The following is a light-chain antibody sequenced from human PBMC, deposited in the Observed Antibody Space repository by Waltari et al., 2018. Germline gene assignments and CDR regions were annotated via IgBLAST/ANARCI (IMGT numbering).Light chain of an antibody. CDR2: AAS. CDR1: QSVGRT. V-gene: IGKV3-20*01. CDR3: QHYVRLPAT. Sequence: EVVLPQSPGTLSLSPGTRATLPCRTSQSVGRTLAWYQQKPGQAPRLLIYAASTRATGIPDRFSGSGSGTDFSLTITRLEPEDFAVYYCQHYVRLPATFGQGTKVEIK. J-gene: IGKJ1*01.